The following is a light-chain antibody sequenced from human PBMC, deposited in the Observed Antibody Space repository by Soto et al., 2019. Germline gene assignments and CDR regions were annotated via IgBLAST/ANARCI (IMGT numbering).Light chain of an antibody. J-gene: IGKJ1*01. CDR2: KAS. CDR1: QSINIW. CDR3: QQYNDYWT. Sequence: DTQMTQSPSTLSASVGDRVTITCRASQSINIWLAWYQQKPGRAPKLLIYKASTLESGVPSRFSGSGSGTEFTLTISSLQPEDFATYYCQQYNDYWTFGQGTKVDIK. V-gene: IGKV1-5*03.